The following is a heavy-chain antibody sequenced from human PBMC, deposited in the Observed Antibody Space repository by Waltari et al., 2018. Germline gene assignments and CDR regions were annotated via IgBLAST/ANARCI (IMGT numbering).Heavy chain of an antibody. V-gene: IGHV4-59*11. J-gene: IGHJ3*02. CDR2: IYYSGST. CDR1: GGSISSHY. CDR3: AREPGGDGYSRLDAFDI. D-gene: IGHD4-4*01. Sequence: QVQLQESGPGLVKPSETLSLTCTVSGGSISSHYWSWIRQPPGKGLEWIGYIYYSGSTNYNPSLKSRVTISVDTSKNQFSLKLSSVTAADTAVYYCAREPGGDGYSRLDAFDIWGQGTMVTVSS.